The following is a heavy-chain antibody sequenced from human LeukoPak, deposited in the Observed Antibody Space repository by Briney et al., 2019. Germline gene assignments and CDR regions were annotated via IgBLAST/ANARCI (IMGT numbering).Heavy chain of an antibody. CDR2: IIPIFGTS. J-gene: IGHJ6*03. CDR1: GGSFNAYA. Sequence: SVKVSCKASGGSFNAYAISWVRQAPGQGLEWMGGIIPIFGTSNYAQKLQGRVTITTDESTSTAYMELSSLRSEDTAVYYCALSPSKDSYGPYYYYYYMDVWGKGTTVTVSS. CDR3: ALSPSKDSYGPYYYYYYMDV. V-gene: IGHV1-69*05. D-gene: IGHD5-18*01.